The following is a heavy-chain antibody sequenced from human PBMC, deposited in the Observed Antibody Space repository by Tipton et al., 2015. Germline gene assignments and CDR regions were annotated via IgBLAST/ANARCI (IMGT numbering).Heavy chain of an antibody. CDR2: ISYSGST. J-gene: IGHJ6*02. CDR3: ASYYYDSSGYYAPYYDFMDV. V-gene: IGHV4-61*01. CDR1: GGSVSSGSYY. Sequence: TLSLTCTVSGGSVSSGSYYWSWIRQPPGKGLEWIGYISYSGSTNYNPSLKSRVIMSIDTSKDQFSLKLSSVTAADTAMYYCASYYYDSSGYYAPYYDFMDVWGQGTTVTVSS. D-gene: IGHD3-22*01.